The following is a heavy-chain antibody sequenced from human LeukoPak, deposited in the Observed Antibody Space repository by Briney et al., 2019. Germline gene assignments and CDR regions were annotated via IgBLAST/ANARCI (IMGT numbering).Heavy chain of an antibody. J-gene: IGHJ4*02. CDR1: GYSFTSYW. CDR3: ARRVTMVRGVTAFDY. Sequence: GESLKISCKGSGYSFTSYWIGWVRQMPGKGLELIGIIYPGDSDTRYSPSFQGQVTISADKSISTAYLQWSSLKASGTAMYYCARRVTMVRGVTAFDYWGQGTLVTVSS. V-gene: IGHV5-51*01. CDR2: IYPGDSDT. D-gene: IGHD3-10*01.